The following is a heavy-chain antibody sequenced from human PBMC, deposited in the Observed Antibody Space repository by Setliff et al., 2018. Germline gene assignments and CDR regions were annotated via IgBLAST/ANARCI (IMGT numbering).Heavy chain of an antibody. Sequence: SETLSLTCTVSGGSISGASIRSYYWAWIRQPAGKGLEWIGQIYTSWSTNYNPSLKSRVTISGDTSKNQVSLRLSSVTAADTAVYYCATRKSSGRLYYMDVWGKGTTVTVSS. CDR3: ATRKSSGRLYYMDV. CDR1: GGSISGASIRSYY. D-gene: IGHD1-26*01. J-gene: IGHJ6*03. CDR2: IYTSWST. V-gene: IGHV4-61*09.